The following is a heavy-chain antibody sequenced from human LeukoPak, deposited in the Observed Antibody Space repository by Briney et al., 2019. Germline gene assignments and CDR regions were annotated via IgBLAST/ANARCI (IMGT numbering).Heavy chain of an antibody. J-gene: IGHJ5*02. Sequence: SETLSLTCTVSGGSISSYYWCWIRQPPAKGLEWIGYISYSWSTNFNPSLKSRVTISVDTSKNQFSLKLSSVTAADTAVYYCAREGTAGTNLNWFDPWGQGTLVTVSS. CDR1: GGSISSYY. CDR3: AREGTAGTNLNWFDP. CDR2: ISYSWST. D-gene: IGHD1-1*01. V-gene: IGHV4-59*01.